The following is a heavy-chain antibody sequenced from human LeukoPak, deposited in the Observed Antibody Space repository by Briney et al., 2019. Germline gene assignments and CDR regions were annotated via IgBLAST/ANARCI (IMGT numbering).Heavy chain of an antibody. J-gene: IGHJ4*02. V-gene: IGHV3-48*04. CDR3: AKDRANWAIDD. D-gene: IGHD3-16*01. Sequence: GGFLRLSCAASGFTFNKYAMNWVRQAPGKGLEWISYIGGDGIAFYADSVKGRFTASKDDARKSMYLQMNSLRVEDTAVYYCAKDRANWAIDDWGQGTQVTVSS. CDR1: GFTFNKYA. CDR2: IGGDGIA.